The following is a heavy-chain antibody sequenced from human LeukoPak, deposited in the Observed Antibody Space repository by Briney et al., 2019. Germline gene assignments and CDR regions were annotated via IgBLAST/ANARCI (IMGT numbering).Heavy chain of an antibody. CDR2: IYYSGST. J-gene: IGHJ6*03. CDR1: GGSISSYY. D-gene: IGHD3-3*01. V-gene: IGHV4-59*01. CDR3: ARNYDLSHYYMDV. Sequence: SETLSLTCTVSGGSISSYYWSWIRQPPGKGLEWIGYIYYSGSTNYNPSLKSRVTISVDTSKNQFSLKLSSVTAADTAVYYCARNYDLSHYYMDVWGKGTTVTVSS.